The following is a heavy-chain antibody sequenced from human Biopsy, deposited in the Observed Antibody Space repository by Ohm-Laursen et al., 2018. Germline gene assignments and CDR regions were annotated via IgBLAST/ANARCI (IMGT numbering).Heavy chain of an antibody. Sequence: LRLSCTASGFIFYYGTHWVRQAPGKGLEWVAVIWYDGSNGNYADSVKGRFTISRDNSKNTLYLQMNSLRAEDTAVYYCARRAVAGTYNWYFDLWGRGTLVTVSS. CDR2: IWYDGSNG. CDR3: ARRAVAGTYNWYFDL. CDR1: GFIFYYG. V-gene: IGHV3-33*01. J-gene: IGHJ2*01. D-gene: IGHD6-19*01.